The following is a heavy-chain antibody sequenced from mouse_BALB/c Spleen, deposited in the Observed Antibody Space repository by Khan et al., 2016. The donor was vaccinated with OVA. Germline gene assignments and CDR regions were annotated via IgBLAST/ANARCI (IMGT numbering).Heavy chain of an antibody. V-gene: IGHV9-3-1*01. CDR3: ARVGYSGTMDY. CDR1: GYTFTKNG. D-gene: IGHD2-3*01. J-gene: IGHJ4*01. Sequence: QIQLVQSGPELKKPGETVKISCKASGYTFTKNGMHWVKQAPGKGLKWMGWINTYTGEPTYVDDFKGRFAFSLETSASTAYLQINNLKNEDTATYFCARVGYSGTMDYWGQGTTVTVSS. CDR2: INTYTGEP.